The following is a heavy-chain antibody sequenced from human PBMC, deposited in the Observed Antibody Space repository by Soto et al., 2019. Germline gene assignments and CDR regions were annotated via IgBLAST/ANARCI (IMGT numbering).Heavy chain of an antibody. D-gene: IGHD6-19*01. CDR2: IYYSGST. Sequence: PSETLSLTCTVSGGSISSSSYYWGWIRQPPGKGLEWIGSIYYSGSTYYNPSLKSRVTISVDTSKNQFSLKLSSVTAADTAVYYCASNLAVAGAYILDYWGQGTLVTV. V-gene: IGHV4-39*01. J-gene: IGHJ4*02. CDR1: GGSISSSSYY. CDR3: ASNLAVAGAYILDY.